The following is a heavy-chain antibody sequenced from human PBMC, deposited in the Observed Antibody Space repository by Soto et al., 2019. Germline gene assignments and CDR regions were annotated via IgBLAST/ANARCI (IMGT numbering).Heavy chain of an antibody. Sequence: ASVKVSCKSSGYTFTRYTMNWVRQAPGQRLEWMGWINPDNGNTKSSQKFQDRVIITRDTSASTAYMDLSSLRSEDTAVYYCARGIATGQLDPWGQGTLVTVSS. V-gene: IGHV1-3*01. D-gene: IGHD2-15*01. CDR2: INPDNGNT. CDR3: ARGIATGQLDP. J-gene: IGHJ5*02. CDR1: GYTFTRYT.